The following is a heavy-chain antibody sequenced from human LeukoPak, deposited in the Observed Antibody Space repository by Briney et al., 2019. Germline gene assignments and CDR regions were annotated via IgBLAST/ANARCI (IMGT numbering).Heavy chain of an antibody. CDR3: AKDMYPTMVRGVRVGY. D-gene: IGHD3-10*01. J-gene: IGHJ4*02. CDR2: ISWNSGNI. Sequence: PGGSLRLSCAASGFTFDDYAMHWVRQAPGKGLEWVSGISWNSGNIGYADSVKGRFTISRDNANNSLYLQMNSLRAEDTALYYCAKDMYPTMVRGVRVGYWGQGTLVTVSS. CDR1: GFTFDDYA. V-gene: IGHV3-9*01.